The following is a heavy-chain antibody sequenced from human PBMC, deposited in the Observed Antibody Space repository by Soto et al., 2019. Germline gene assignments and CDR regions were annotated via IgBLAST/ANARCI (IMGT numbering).Heavy chain of an antibody. CDR2: IYHSGST. D-gene: IGHD6-6*01. CDR1: GGIISSSNW. Sequence: SGGIISSSNWCVWGRQPPGKELEWIGEIYHSGSTNYNPSLKSRVTISVDKSKNQFSLKLSSVTAADTSAYYCATVGGYSHRSSSTPFAYWGQ. CDR3: ATVGGYSHRSSSTPFAY. V-gene: IGHV4-4*02. J-gene: IGHJ4*02.